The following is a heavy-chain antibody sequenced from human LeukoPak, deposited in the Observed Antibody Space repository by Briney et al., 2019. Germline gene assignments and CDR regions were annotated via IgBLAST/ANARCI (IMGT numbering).Heavy chain of an antibody. Sequence: GGSLSLSCAASGFTVSSNYMSWVRQAPGKGLEWVSVIYSGGSTYYADSVKGRFTISRDNSKNTLYLQMNSLRAEDTAVYYCARLYYDFYYYYMDVWGKGTTVTVSS. D-gene: IGHD3-3*01. J-gene: IGHJ6*03. V-gene: IGHV3-53*01. CDR3: ARLYYDFYYYYMDV. CDR2: IYSGGST. CDR1: GFTVSSNY.